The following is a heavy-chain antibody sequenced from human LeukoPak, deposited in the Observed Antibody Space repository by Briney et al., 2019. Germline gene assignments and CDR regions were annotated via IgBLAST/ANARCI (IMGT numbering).Heavy chain of an antibody. V-gene: IGHV3-53*01. Sequence: GGSLRLSCAASGFIVSSNYLSWVRRAPGKGLEWVSVIYSGGSTYYADSVKGRFTISRDNSKNTLYLQMNSLRAEDTAVYYCARVVGATRGLDIWGQGTMVTVSS. D-gene: IGHD1-26*01. CDR1: GFIVSSNY. J-gene: IGHJ3*02. CDR3: ARVVGATRGLDI. CDR2: IYSGGST.